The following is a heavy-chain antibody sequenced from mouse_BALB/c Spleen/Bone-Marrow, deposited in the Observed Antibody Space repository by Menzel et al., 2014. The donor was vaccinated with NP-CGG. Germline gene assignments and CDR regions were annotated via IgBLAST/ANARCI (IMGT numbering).Heavy chain of an antibody. Sequence: EVQRVESGGGLVQPGGSMKLSCVASGFTFSSYWMSWVRQSPEKGLEWVAEIRLKSDNYATHDAESVKGKFTISRDDSKSRLYLQMNSLRAEDTGIYYCTLNGTGAMDYWGQGTSVTVSS. CDR2: IRLKSDNYAT. J-gene: IGHJ4*01. D-gene: IGHD4-1*01. CDR3: TLNGTGAMDY. V-gene: IGHV6-6*02. CDR1: GFTFSSYW.